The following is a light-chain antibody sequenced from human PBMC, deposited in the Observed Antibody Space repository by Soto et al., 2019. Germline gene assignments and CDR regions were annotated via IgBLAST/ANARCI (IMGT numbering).Light chain of an antibody. Sequence: EIVLSQSPGTLSLSPGQRATLSCRASHSVNLNYLAWYQQKRGQAPRLLIYDASSRATGIPDRFSGSGSGTDFTLTISRLEPEDCAVYYCHDYGGAPYTFGQGTKVDIK. CDR2: DAS. V-gene: IGKV3-20*01. CDR1: HSVNLNY. CDR3: HDYGGAPYT. J-gene: IGKJ2*01.